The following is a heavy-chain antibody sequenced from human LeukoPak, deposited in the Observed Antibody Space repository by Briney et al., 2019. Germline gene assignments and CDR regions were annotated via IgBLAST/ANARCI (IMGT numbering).Heavy chain of an antibody. CDR1: RFTFSSYG. CDR2: IRYDGSNK. V-gene: IGHV3-30*02. J-gene: IGHJ4*02. CDR3: AKDRSNYEVIDY. Sequence: PGGSLRLSCAASRFTFSSYGMYWVRQAPGKGLEWVAFIRYDGSNKYYADSVKGRFTISRDNSKNTLYLQMNSLRAEDTAVYYCAKDRSNYEVIDYWGQGTLVTVSS. D-gene: IGHD4-11*01.